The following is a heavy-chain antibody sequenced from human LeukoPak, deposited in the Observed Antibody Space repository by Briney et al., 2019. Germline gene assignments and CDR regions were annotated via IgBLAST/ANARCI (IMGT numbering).Heavy chain of an antibody. D-gene: IGHD3-22*01. Sequence: GGSLRLSCAVSGFTFSSYAIHWVRQAPGKGLEWVANIKEDGNEKYYVDSVKGRFTISRDNAKNTLYLQMNSLRAEDTAVYYCARVAAWDSSGYLFDYWGQGTLVTVSS. CDR2: IKEDGNEK. V-gene: IGHV3-7*02. J-gene: IGHJ4*02. CDR1: GFTFSSYA. CDR3: ARVAAWDSSGYLFDY.